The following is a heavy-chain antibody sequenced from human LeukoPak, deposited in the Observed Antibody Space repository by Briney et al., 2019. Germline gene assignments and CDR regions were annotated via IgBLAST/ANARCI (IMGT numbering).Heavy chain of an antibody. D-gene: IGHD4-11*01. J-gene: IGHJ5*02. CDR2: ISYDGSNK. CDR1: GFTFSSYA. Sequence: GGSLRLSCAASGFTFSSYAMHWVRQAPGKGLGWVAVISYDGSNKYYADSVKGRFTISRDNSKNTLYLQMNSLRAEDTAVYYCARTPVTVYSNYVGWSDPWGQGTLVTVSS. CDR3: ARTPVTVYSNYVGWSDP. V-gene: IGHV3-30-3*01.